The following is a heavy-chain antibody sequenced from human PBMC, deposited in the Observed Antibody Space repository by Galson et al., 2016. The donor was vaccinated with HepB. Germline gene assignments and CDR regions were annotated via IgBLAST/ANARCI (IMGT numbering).Heavy chain of an antibody. D-gene: IGHD4-11*01. CDR3: ASLTVTTFRGWFDA. Sequence: TLSLTCTVSGPSVSSGNYYWSWIRQPPGKGLEYIGYMYYGGSFNYNPALKSRATISLDTSKQQFSLNLSSVTAADTAIYYCASLTVTTFRGWFDAWGQGTLVTVSS. J-gene: IGHJ5*02. CDR1: GPSVSSGNYY. V-gene: IGHV4-61*01. CDR2: MYYGGSF.